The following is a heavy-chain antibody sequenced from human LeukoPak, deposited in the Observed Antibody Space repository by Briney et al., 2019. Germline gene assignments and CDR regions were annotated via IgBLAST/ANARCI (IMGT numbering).Heavy chain of an antibody. CDR3: AKDSRFLEWLLEEDY. CDR2: ISGSGGST. V-gene: IGHV3-23*01. CDR1: GFTFSSYA. Sequence: PGGSLRLSCAASGFTFSSYAMSWVRQAPGKGLEWVSAISGSGGSTYYADSVKGRFTISRDNSKNTLYLQMNSLRAEDTAVYYCAKDSRFLEWLLEEDYWGQGTLVTVSS. J-gene: IGHJ4*02. D-gene: IGHD3-3*01.